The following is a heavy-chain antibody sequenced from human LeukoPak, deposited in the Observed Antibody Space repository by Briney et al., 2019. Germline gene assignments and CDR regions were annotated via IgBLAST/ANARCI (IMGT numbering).Heavy chain of an antibody. J-gene: IGHJ4*02. V-gene: IGHV1-18*01. CDR1: GYTFSNDG. Sequence: ASVKVSCKASGYTFSNDGISWVRQAPGQGLEWMGWISAYNGNTNYAQKLQGRATMTRDTSTSTAYMELRSLRSDDTAVYYCARHLLYRGAHYFDYWGQGTLVTVSS. CDR2: ISAYNGNT. CDR3: ARHLLYRGAHYFDY. D-gene: IGHD2-8*01.